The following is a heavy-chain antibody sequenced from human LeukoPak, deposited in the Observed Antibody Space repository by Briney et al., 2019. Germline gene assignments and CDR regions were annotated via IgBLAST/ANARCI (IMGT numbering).Heavy chain of an antibody. Sequence: GGSLRLSCAASGFAFSTYAMHWVRQAPGKGLEWVSSISSSSSYIYYADSVKGRFTISRDNAKNSLYLQMNSLRAEDTAVYYCARVRGSSGWSGVYFDYWGQGTLVTVSS. D-gene: IGHD6-19*01. CDR1: GFAFSTYA. CDR3: ARVRGSSGWSGVYFDY. CDR2: ISSSSSYI. V-gene: IGHV3-21*01. J-gene: IGHJ4*02.